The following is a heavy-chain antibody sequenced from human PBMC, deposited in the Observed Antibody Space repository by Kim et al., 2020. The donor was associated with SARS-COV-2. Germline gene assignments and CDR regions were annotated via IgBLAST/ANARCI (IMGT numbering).Heavy chain of an antibody. J-gene: IGHJ6*01. D-gene: IGHD5-18*01. V-gene: IGHV3-30-3*01. CDR1: GFTFSSYA. CDR2: ISYDGSNK. Sequence: GGSLRLSCAASGFTFSSYAMHWVRQAPGKGLEWVAVISYDGSNKYYADSVKGRFTISRDNSKNTLYLQMNSLRAEDTAVYYCARDGLLLVDTAMVDFYY. CDR3: ARDGLLLVDTAMVDFYY.